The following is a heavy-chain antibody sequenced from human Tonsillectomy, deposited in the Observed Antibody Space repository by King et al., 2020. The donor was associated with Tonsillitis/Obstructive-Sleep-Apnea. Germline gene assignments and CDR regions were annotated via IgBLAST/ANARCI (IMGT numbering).Heavy chain of an antibody. CDR2: ITWNSGNI. Sequence: VQLVESGGGLVQPGRSLRLSCAASGFIFDDYAMHWVRQAPGKGLEWVSGITWNSGNIAYADSGKGRFTISRDNGKNSLYLQMNSLRVEDTALYSCAKDIRRYLDAFDIWGQGTMVTVSS. D-gene: IGHD1-1*01. V-gene: IGHV3-9*01. CDR1: GFIFDDYA. J-gene: IGHJ3*02. CDR3: AKDIRRYLDAFDI.